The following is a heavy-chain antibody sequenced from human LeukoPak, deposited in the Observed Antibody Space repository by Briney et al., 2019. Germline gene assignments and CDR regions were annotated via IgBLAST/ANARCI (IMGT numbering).Heavy chain of an antibody. CDR2: IWYDGSNK. J-gene: IGHJ4*02. CDR3: ARGKRGLLNTRVFDY. Sequence: GGSLRLSCAASGFTFSSYGMHWVRQAPGKGLEWVAVIWYDGSNKYYADSVKGRFSISRDNSKNTLYLQMNSLRAEDTAVYYCARGKRGLLNTRVFDYWGQGTLVTVSS. CDR1: GFTFSSYG. V-gene: IGHV3-33*01. D-gene: IGHD1-26*01.